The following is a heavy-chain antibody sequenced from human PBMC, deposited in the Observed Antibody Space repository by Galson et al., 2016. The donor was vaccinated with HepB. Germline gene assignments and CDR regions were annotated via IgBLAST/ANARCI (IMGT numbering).Heavy chain of an antibody. CDR3: ARVVTPMAAANRGFGS. CDR1: GFTFNMYT. CDR2: ITPGSTYT. V-gene: IGHV3-21*01. Sequence: LRLSCAASGFTFNMYTMTWVRQAPGKGLEWVSSITPGSTYTHFADSVKGRFTISRDDAENSLYLHLNSLRAEDTALYYCARVVTPMAAANRGFGSWGQGTQVVVSS. J-gene: IGHJ5*02. D-gene: IGHD6-13*01.